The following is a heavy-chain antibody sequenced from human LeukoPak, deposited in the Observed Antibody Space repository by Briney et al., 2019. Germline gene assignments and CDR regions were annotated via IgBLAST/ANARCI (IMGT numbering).Heavy chain of an antibody. Sequence: GGSLRLSCAASGFTFSNFWMHWVRQAPGKGLVWVALIYGDGSFTRYADSVKGRFTISRDNAKNTVYLQMNSLRVEDTAEYYCAKDSNGWYQRGSNYFDYWGQGTLVTVSS. CDR2: IYGDGSFT. D-gene: IGHD6-19*01. V-gene: IGHV3-74*01. CDR3: AKDSNGWYQRGSNYFDY. CDR1: GFTFSNFW. J-gene: IGHJ4*02.